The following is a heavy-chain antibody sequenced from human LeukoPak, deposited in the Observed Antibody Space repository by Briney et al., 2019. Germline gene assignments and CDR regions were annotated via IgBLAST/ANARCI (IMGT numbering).Heavy chain of an antibody. J-gene: IGHJ5*02. CDR3: ARAGIVVVRFDP. CDR1: GFIFRDYS. V-gene: IGHV3-64*01. CDR2: ISSNGGNT. Sequence: GSLRLSCAASGFIFRDYSMHWVRQAPGKGLEYVSAISSNGGNTYHANSVKDRFTISRDNSKNMLYLQMGRLRAEDTAVYYCARAGIVVVRFDPWGQGTLVTVSS. D-gene: IGHD2-15*01.